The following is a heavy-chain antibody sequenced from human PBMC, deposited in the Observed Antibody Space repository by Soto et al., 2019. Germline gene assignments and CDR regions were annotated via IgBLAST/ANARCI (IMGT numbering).Heavy chain of an antibody. V-gene: IGHV4-34*01. D-gene: IGHD6-13*01. CDR1: GGSFSGYY. J-gene: IGHJ4*02. Sequence: QVQLQQWGAGLLKPSETLSLTCAVYGGSFSGYYWSWIRQPPGKGLEWIGEINHSGSTNYNPSLKSRVTISVYTSKNQFSLKLSSVTAADTAVYYCARKGPKTYSSSWSKFDYWGQGTLVTVSS. CDR3: ARKGPKTYSSSWSKFDY. CDR2: INHSGST.